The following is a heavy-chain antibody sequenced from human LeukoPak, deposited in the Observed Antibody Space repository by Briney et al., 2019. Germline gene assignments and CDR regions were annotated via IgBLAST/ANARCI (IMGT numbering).Heavy chain of an antibody. D-gene: IGHD6-13*01. J-gene: IGHJ6*02. V-gene: IGHV1-69*06. CDR1: GGTFSSYA. CDR2: IIPIFGTA. Sequence: ASVKVSCKASGGTFSSYAISWVRQAPGQGLEWMGGIIPIFGTANYAQKFQGRVTITADKSTSTAYMELSSLRSEDTAVYYCARDITQQLVQDGMDVWGQGTTVTVSS. CDR3: ARDITQQLVQDGMDV.